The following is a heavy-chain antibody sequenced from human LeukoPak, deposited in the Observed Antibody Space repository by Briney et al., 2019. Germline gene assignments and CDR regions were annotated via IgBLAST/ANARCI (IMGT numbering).Heavy chain of an antibody. CDR1: GGTFSSYA. CDR3: ARLGGYSGYENY. V-gene: IGHV1-69*13. Sequence: SVKVSCKASGGTFSSYAISWVRQAPGQGLEWMGGIIPIFGTANYAQKFQGRVTITADESTSTAYMELSSLRSEDTAVYYCARLGGYSGYENYWGQGTLVTVSS. CDR2: IIPIFGTA. J-gene: IGHJ4*02. D-gene: IGHD5-12*01.